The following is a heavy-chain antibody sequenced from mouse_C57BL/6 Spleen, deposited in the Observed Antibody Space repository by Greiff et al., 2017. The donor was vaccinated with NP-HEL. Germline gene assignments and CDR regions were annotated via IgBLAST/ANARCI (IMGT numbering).Heavy chain of an antibody. V-gene: IGHV5-6*01. CDR1: GFTFSSYG. CDR2: ISSGGSYT. J-gene: IGHJ2*01. D-gene: IGHD1-3*01. CDR3: ARLKEDVFDY. Sequence: EVQLVESGGDLVKPGGSLKLSCAASGFTFSSYGMSWVRQTPDKRLEWVATISSGGSYTYYPDSVKGRFTISRDNAKNTLYLQMSSLKSEDTAMYYCARLKEDVFDYWGQGTTLTVSS.